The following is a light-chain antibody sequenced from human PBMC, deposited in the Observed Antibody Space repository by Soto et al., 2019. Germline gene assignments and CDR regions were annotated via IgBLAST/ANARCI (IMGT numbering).Light chain of an antibody. Sequence: DIQMTQSPSTLSASVGDGVTITCRASQSLSRWLAWYQQKPGKAPKLLIYDDSSLESGVPSRFSGSASGTEFTLTISSLQPDDFATYYCQQYQTLWTFGQGTKVDIK. CDR1: QSLSRW. V-gene: IGKV1-5*01. J-gene: IGKJ1*01. CDR3: QQYQTLWT. CDR2: DDS.